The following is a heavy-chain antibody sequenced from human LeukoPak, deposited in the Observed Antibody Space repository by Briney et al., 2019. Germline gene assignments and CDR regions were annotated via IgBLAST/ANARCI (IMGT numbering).Heavy chain of an antibody. CDR1: GFTFSNYS. CDR2: IRSSSSI. Sequence: TGGSLRLSCEASGFTFSNYSMNWVRQAPGKGLEWVSYIRSSSSIYYSDCLKDGFTISIDNAKKALYLQMNSLRAEDTAVYYCASAKRNGFDIWGQGTMVTVSS. CDR3: ASAKRNGFDI. V-gene: IGHV3-48*01. J-gene: IGHJ3*02.